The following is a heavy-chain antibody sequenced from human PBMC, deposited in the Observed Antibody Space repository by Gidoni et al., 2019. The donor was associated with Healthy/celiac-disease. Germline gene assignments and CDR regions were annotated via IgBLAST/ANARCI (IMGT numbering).Heavy chain of an antibody. CDR2: ISYDGSNK. V-gene: IGHV3-30*18. D-gene: IGHD1-1*01. J-gene: IGHJ3*02. CDR1: GFPFSSYG. CDR3: AKTLAGTDAFDI. Sequence: QVQLVESGGGVVQPGRSLRLSCAASGFPFSSYGMHWVRQAPGKGLEWVAVISYDGSNKYYADSVKGRFTISRDNSKNTLYLQMNSLRAEDTAVYYCAKTLAGTDAFDIWGQGTMVTVSS.